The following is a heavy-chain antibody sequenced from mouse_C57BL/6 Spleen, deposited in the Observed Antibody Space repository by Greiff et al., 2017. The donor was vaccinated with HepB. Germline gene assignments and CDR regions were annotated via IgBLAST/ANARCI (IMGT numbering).Heavy chain of an antibody. CDR3: TTDSAGYGWFAY. J-gene: IGHJ3*01. CDR2: IRNKATNHAT. V-gene: IGHV6-6*01. Sequence: DVMLVESGGGLVQPGGSMKLSCAASGFTFSDAWMDWVRQSPEKGLEWVAEIRNKATNHATYYAESVKGRFTISRDDSKSSVYLQMNSLRAEDTGIYYCTTDSAGYGWFAYWGQGTLVTVSA. CDR1: GFTFSDAW. D-gene: IGHD3-2*02.